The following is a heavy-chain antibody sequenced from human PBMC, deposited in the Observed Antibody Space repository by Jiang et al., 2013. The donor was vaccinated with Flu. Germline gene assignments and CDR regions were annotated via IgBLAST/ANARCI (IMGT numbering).Heavy chain of an antibody. Sequence: GAEVKKPGDSLKISCETSGYTFTDYWIGWVRQMPGKGLEWLGIIYPYDSHTKYSPSFQGQITISADKFISTAYLQWSSLRASDTAMYYCASAHSLGYCSGGNCYAFDIWGQGTMVTVSS. CDR2: IYPYDSHT. V-gene: IGHV5-51*03. CDR3: ASAHSLGYCSGGNCYAFDI. D-gene: IGHD2-15*01. CDR1: GYTFTDYW. J-gene: IGHJ3*02.